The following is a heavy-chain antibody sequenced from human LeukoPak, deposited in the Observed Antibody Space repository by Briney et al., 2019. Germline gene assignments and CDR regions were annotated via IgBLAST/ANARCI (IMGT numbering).Heavy chain of an antibody. J-gene: IGHJ4*02. V-gene: IGHV3-7*01. CDR3: ARGVVLNPRFEYSSFGPDYFDY. Sequence: GGSLRLSCAASGFTFSSYWMSWVRQAPGKGLEWVANIKQDGSEKYYVDSVKGRFTISRDNAKNSLYLQMNSLRAEDTAVYYCARGVVLNPRFEYSSFGPDYFDYWGQGTLVTVSS. CDR1: GFTFSSYW. D-gene: IGHD6-6*01. CDR2: IKQDGSEK.